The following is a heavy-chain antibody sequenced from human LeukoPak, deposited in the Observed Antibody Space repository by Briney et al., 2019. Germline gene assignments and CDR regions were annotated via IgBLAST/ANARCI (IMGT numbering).Heavy chain of an antibody. CDR1: GGSISSYY. J-gene: IGHJ4*02. Sequence: SETLSLTCTVSGGSISSYYWSWIRQPPGKGLEWIGYIYYSGSTNYNPSLKSRVTISVDTSKNQSSLKLSSVTAADTAVYYCARGSIAAAAPSFDYWGQGTLVTVSS. CDR3: ARGSIAAAAPSFDY. D-gene: IGHD6-13*01. V-gene: IGHV4-59*08. CDR2: IYYSGST.